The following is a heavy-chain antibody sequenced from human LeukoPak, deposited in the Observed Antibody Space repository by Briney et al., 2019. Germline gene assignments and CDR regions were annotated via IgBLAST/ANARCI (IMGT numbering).Heavy chain of an antibody. J-gene: IGHJ4*02. Sequence: GRSLRLSCAASGFTFSSYEMNWVRQAPGKGLEWVSYISSSGSTIYYADSVKGRFPISRDNSKNSLYLQMNSLRHEDTALYYCAKEHMGGYYDLQGLDYWGQGALVTVSS. V-gene: IGHV3-48*03. CDR3: AKEHMGGYYDLQGLDY. D-gene: IGHD3-3*01. CDR1: GFTFSSYE. CDR2: ISSSGSTI.